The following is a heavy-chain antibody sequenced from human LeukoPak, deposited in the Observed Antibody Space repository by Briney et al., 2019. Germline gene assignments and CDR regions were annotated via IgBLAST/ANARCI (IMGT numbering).Heavy chain of an antibody. CDR1: GGSISSGVYY. J-gene: IGHJ4*02. CDR3: ARGLITMGLY. CDR2: IYYSGST. Sequence: PSETLSLTCTVSGGSISSGVYYWSWIRQHPGKGLEWIGYIYYSGSTYYNPSLKSRVTISVDTSKNQFSLKLSSVTAADTAVYYCARGLITMGLYWGQGTLVTVSS. D-gene: IGHD3-10*01. V-gene: IGHV4-31*03.